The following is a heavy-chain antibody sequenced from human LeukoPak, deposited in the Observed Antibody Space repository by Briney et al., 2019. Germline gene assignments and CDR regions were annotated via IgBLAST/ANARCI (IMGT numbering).Heavy chain of an antibody. CDR3: ATFATGMVATKSFDY. D-gene: IGHD5-12*01. Sequence: GESLKISCKGSGYSFTSYWIGWVRPMPGKGLEWMGIIYPGDSDTSYSPSCQGQVTISADNSISTAYLQWGSLKASDTAMYYCATFATGMVATKSFDYWGQGTLVTVSS. CDR1: GYSFTSYW. J-gene: IGHJ4*02. CDR2: IYPGDSDT. V-gene: IGHV5-51*01.